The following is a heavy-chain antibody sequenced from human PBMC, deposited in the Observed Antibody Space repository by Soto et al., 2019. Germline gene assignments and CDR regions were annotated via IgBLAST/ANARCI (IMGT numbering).Heavy chain of an antibody. D-gene: IGHD1-1*01. J-gene: IGHJ6*02. V-gene: IGHV3-33*01. CDR2: IWYDGSGK. CDR3: ARDQGGRRLPYYSYGMDV. CDR1: GFTFRSHA. Sequence: QPGGPLRLSCAASGFTFRSHAMNWVRQAPGKGLEWVAVIWYDGSGKYYLDSVKGRFTISRDNSKDTLYLDMNSLRAEDTAVYYCARDQGGRRLPYYSYGMDVWGQGTTVTVSS.